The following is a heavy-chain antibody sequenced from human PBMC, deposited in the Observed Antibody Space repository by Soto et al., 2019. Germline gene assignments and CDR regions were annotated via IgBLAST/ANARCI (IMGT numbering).Heavy chain of an antibody. D-gene: IGHD2-2*01. CDR3: ARDQGRSITCQLDY. V-gene: IGHV3-30-3*01. Sequence: QVQLVESGGGVVQPGRSLRLSCAVSGFTFSTYAMHWVRQAPGKGLEWVAVISYDGSNTYYADYVKGRFTISRDNMLYLQMNSLRAEDTAVYYCARDQGRSITCQLDYWGQGTLVTVSS. CDR2: ISYDGSNT. J-gene: IGHJ4*02. CDR1: GFTFSTYA.